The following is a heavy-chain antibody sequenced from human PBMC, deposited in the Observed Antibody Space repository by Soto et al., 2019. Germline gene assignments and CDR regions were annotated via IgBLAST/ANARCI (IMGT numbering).Heavy chain of an antibody. J-gene: IGHJ4*02. CDR1: GGSFSDHY. CDR2: VNHRGST. Sequence: SETLSLTCAVYGGSFSDHYWSWMRQPPGKGLEWIGEVNHRGSTNYNPSLMSRVTISADTSKNQFSLKLRSVTAADTAVYYCARRISMGVVIQRDAPDKYHFDSWGRGTLVTVSA. D-gene: IGHD3-10*01. V-gene: IGHV4-34*01. CDR3: ARRISMGVVIQRDAPDKYHFDS.